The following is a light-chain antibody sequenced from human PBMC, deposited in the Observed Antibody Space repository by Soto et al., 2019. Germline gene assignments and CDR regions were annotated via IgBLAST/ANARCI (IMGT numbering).Light chain of an antibody. Sequence: EIMLTQSPATLSVSPGETATLSCRASQSVSINLAWYQQTPGQAPRLLIYDASNRATGIPARFSGSGSGTDFTLTISRLEPEDFAVYYCQQRSNWFGQGTKVDIK. CDR2: DAS. J-gene: IGKJ1*01. V-gene: IGKV3-11*01. CDR3: QQRSNW. CDR1: QSVSIN.